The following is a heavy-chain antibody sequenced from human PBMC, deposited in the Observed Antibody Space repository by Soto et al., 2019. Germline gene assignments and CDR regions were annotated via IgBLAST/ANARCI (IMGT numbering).Heavy chain of an antibody. CDR2: ITASTDNT. CDR1: GYTFTSYS. CDR3: AGDRGEWPDY. V-gene: IGHV1-3*01. Sequence: ASVKVSCKASGYTFTSYSIHWVRQAPGQRLESMGWITASTDNTRYSQKFQGRVTITRDTSASTVYMELRSLRSEDRAVYYCAGDRGEWPDYWGQGTLVTVSS. D-gene: IGHD3-3*01. J-gene: IGHJ4*02.